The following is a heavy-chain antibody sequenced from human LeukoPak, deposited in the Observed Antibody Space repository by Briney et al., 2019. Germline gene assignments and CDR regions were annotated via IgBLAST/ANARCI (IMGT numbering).Heavy chain of an antibody. J-gene: IGHJ4*02. CDR2: ISGSGGST. D-gene: IGHD2-2*01. CDR3: AKESPYSSSRLYYFDH. V-gene: IGHV3-23*01. CDR1: GFTFSSYA. Sequence: PGGSLRLSCAASGFTFSSYAMSWVRQAPGKGLEWVSAISGSGGSTYYADSVKGRFTISRDNSKNTLSLQMNSLRADDTAIYYCAKESPYSSSRLYYFDHWGQGTLVTVSS.